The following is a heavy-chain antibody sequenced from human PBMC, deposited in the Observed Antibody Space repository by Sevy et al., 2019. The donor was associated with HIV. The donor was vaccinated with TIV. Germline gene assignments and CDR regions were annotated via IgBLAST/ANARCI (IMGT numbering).Heavy chain of an antibody. CDR2: MNPNSGNT. V-gene: IGHV1-8*01. Sequence: ASVKVSCKASGYTFTSYDINWVRQATGQGLEWMGWMNPNSGNTGYAQKFQGRVTMTRNTSISTAYMELSSLRSKDTAVYYCARGLLYGDTNWFDPWGQGTLVTVSS. J-gene: IGHJ5*02. D-gene: IGHD4-17*01. CDR1: GYTFTSYD. CDR3: ARGLLYGDTNWFDP.